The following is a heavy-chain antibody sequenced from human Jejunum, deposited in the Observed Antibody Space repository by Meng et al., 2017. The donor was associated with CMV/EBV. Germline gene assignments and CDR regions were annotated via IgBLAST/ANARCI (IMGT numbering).Heavy chain of an antibody. D-gene: IGHD2-21*01. Sequence: VSVYNVINKCVVWVRQAPGQGLEWMGWIDTYNGNTNYIQSLQGRVSMTTDTSTTTVYMELRSLRSDDTALYYCARSYTSYSFFDFWGQGTMVTVSS. V-gene: IGHV1-18*01. CDR2: IDTYNGNT. CDR3: ARSYTSYSFFDF. J-gene: IGHJ3*01. CDR1: VYNVINKC.